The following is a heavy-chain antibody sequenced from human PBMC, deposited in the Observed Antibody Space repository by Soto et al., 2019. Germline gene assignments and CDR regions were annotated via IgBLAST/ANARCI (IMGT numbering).Heavy chain of an antibody. Sequence: GESLKISCKGSGYSFTSYWVDWVRQMPGKGLEWMGIIYPGDSETIYSPSFQGQVTISADKTFTTAYLQWSSLKASDTAMYYCARQDYYDSNDYCSPWGIEVWGQGTAVTASS. CDR3: ARQDYYDSNDYCSPWGIEV. V-gene: IGHV5-51*01. D-gene: IGHD3-22*01. CDR2: IYPGDSET. J-gene: IGHJ6*02. CDR1: GYSFTSYW.